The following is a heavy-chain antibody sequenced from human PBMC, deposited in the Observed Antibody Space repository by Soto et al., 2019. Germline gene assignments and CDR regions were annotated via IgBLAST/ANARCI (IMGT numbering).Heavy chain of an antibody. J-gene: IGHJ5*02. D-gene: IGHD6-13*01. V-gene: IGHV1-69*13. CDR3: ARAVGYSSSWYTYRGFDP. CDR1: GGTFSSYA. Sequence: SVKVYCKAPGGTFSSYAISWVRQAPGQGLEWMGGIIPIFGTANYAQKFQGRVTITADESTSTAYMELSSLRSEDTAVYYCARAVGYSSSWYTYRGFDPWGQGNLVTVSS. CDR2: IIPIFGTA.